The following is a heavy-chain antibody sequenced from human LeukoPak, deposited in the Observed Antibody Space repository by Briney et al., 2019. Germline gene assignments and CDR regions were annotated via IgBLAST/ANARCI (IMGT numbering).Heavy chain of an antibody. CDR3: ARPDDNADYILSY. J-gene: IGHJ1*01. CDR1: GYTFSNYW. V-gene: IGHV5-51*01. CDR2: IYPGDSDT. Sequence: GESLKISCKGSGYTFSNYWIGWVRQMPGKGLEYLGIIYPGDSDTKYSPAFEGHITISVDKSITTAYLQWSSLKASDTAMYHCARPDDNADYILSYWGQGTLVTVSS. D-gene: IGHD4-17*01.